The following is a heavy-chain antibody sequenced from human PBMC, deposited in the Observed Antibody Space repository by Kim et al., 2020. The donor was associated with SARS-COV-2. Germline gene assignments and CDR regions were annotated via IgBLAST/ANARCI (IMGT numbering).Heavy chain of an antibody. J-gene: IGHJ3*02. CDR3: ARDGTQVGGDDAFDI. Sequence: SETLSLTCTVSGGSISSYYWSWIRQPPGKGLEWIGYIYYSGSTNYNPSLKSRVTISVDTSKNQFSLKLSSVTAADTAVYYCARDGTQVGGDDAFDIWGQGTMVTVSS. V-gene: IGHV4-59*01. CDR2: IYYSGST. D-gene: IGHD1-1*01. CDR1: GGSISSYY.